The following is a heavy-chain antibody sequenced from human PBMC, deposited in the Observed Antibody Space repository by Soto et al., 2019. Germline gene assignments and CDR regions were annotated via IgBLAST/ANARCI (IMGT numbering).Heavy chain of an antibody. CDR2: ISAYNGNT. Sequence: QVQLVQSGAEVKKPGASVKVSCKASGYTFTSYGISWVRQAPGQGLEWMGWISAYNGNTNYAQKLQGRVTMTTDTSASTAYMELRSLRADDTAVYYCARAGWTTVKAPYYYYMDVWGKGTTVTVSS. J-gene: IGHJ6*03. CDR1: GYTFTSYG. D-gene: IGHD4-4*01. V-gene: IGHV1-18*01. CDR3: ARAGWTTVKAPYYYYMDV.